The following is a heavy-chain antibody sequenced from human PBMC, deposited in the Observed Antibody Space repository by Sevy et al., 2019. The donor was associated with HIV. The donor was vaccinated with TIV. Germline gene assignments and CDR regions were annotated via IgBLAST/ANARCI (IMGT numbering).Heavy chain of an antibody. CDR2: IYYNGHI. J-gene: IGHJ4*02. CDR3: AGGNAWGRGYV. Sequence: SETLSLTCTVSGGSITSLYWNWIRQPPGKGLEWIANIYYNGHINYNPSLKSRVTLSLDTSKNQFSLRLSSVTAADTAMYYCAGGNAWGRGYVWGQGTLVTVSS. D-gene: IGHD6-25*01. V-gene: IGHV4-59*08. CDR1: GGSITSLY.